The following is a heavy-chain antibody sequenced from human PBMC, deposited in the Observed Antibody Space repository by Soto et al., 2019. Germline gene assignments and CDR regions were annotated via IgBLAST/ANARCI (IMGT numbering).Heavy chain of an antibody. CDR1: GGSISSDDYY. V-gene: IGHV4-30-4*01. CDR3: ARDLDGLHDDTSGPFPRPG. Sequence: SETLSLTCTVSGGSISSDDYYWSWIRQAPGRGLEWIGYIHSSGSIYYNPSLKSRATMSIDTAGNQFSLKVSSVTVADTAVYYCARDLDGLHDDTSGPFPRPGWGRGTLVTVSS. CDR2: IHSSGSI. J-gene: IGHJ1*01. D-gene: IGHD3-22*01.